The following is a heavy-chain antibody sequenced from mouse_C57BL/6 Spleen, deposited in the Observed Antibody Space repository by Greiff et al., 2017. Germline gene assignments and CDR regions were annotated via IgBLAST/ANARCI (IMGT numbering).Heavy chain of an antibody. Sequence: VQLQQSGAELVRPGASVKLSCTASGFNIKDDYMHWVKQRPEQGLEWIGWIDPENGDTEYASKFQGKATITADTSSNTAYLQHSSLTSEDTAVYYCTTAYYYGSSIYAMDYWGQGTSVTGSS. CDR3: TTAYYYGSSIYAMDY. J-gene: IGHJ4*01. CDR1: GFNIKDDY. D-gene: IGHD1-1*01. V-gene: IGHV14-4*01. CDR2: IDPENGDT.